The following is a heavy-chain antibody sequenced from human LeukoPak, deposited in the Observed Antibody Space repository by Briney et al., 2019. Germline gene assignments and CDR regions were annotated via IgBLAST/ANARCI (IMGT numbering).Heavy chain of an antibody. CDR2: INPNSGGT. CDR1: GYTFTGYY. J-gene: IGHJ4*02. V-gene: IGHV1-2*02. CDR3: ARFRWFGECFDY. D-gene: IGHD3-10*01. Sequence: ASVKVSCKASGYTFTGYYMHWVRQAPGQGLEWMGWINPNSGGTNYAQKFQGRVTMTRDTSISTAYMELSRLRSDDTAVYYCARFRWFGECFDYWGQGTLVTVSS.